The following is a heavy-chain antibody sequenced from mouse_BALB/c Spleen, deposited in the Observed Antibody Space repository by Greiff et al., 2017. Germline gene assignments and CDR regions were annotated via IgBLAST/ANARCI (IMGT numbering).Heavy chain of an antibody. Sequence: QVQLKQSGAELMKPGASVKISCKATGYTFSSYWIEWVKQRPGHGLEWIGEILPGSGSTNYNEKFKGKATFTADTSSNTAYMQLSSLTSEDSAVYYCARGDYDYDRGDYWGQGTTLTVSS. CDR3: ARGDYDYDRGDY. D-gene: IGHD2-4*01. J-gene: IGHJ2*01. CDR2: ILPGSGST. CDR1: GYTFSSYW. V-gene: IGHV1-9*01.